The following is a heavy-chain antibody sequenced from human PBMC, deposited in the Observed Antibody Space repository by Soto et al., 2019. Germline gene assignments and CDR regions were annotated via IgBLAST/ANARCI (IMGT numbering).Heavy chain of an antibody. CDR1: GFTFSSYA. V-gene: IGHV3-30-3*01. CDR2: ISYDGSNK. D-gene: IGHD5-12*01. CDR3: AREKRWLQLGDY. J-gene: IGHJ4*02. Sequence: GGSLRLSCAASGFTFSSYAMHWVRQAPGKGLEWVAVISYDGSNKYYADSVKGRFTISRDNSKNTLYLQMNSLRAEDTAVYYCAREKRWLQLGDYWGQGXLVTVYS.